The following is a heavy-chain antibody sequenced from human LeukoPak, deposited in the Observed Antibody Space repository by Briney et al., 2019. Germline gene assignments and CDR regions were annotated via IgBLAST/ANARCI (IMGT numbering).Heavy chain of an antibody. CDR3: ARGTTVVTQNYFDY. Sequence: SETLSLTCAVYGGSFSGYYWSWIRQPPGKGLEWIGEINHSGSTNYNPSLKSRVTISVDTSKNQFSLKLSSVTAADTAVYYCARGTTVVTQNYFDYWGRGTLVTVSS. D-gene: IGHD4-23*01. CDR2: INHSGST. V-gene: IGHV4-34*01. CDR1: GGSFSGYY. J-gene: IGHJ4*02.